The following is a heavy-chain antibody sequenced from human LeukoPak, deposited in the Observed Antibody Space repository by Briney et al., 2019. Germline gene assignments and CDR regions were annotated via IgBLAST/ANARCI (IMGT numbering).Heavy chain of an antibody. CDR3: ARVPLSAFDP. CDR2: INHSGST. Sequence: PSETLSLTCAVYGGSFSGYYWSWIRQPPGKGLEWIGEINHSGSTNYNPSLKSRVTISVDTSKNQFSLKLSSVTAADTAVYYCARVPLSAFDPWGQGTLVTVSS. V-gene: IGHV4-34*01. J-gene: IGHJ5*02. CDR1: GGSFSGYY.